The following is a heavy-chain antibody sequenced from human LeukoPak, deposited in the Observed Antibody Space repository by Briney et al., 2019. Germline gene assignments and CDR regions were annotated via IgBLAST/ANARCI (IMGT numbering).Heavy chain of an antibody. J-gene: IGHJ5*02. Sequence: SETLSLTCTVSGGSISSGGYYWSWIRQPPGKGLEWIGYIYHSGSTYYNPSLKSRVTISVDTSKNQFSLKLSSVTAADTAVYYCARWSAVQPTWGQGTLVTVSS. CDR2: IYHSGST. V-gene: IGHV4-30-2*01. CDR1: GGSISSGGYY. CDR3: ARWSAVQPT.